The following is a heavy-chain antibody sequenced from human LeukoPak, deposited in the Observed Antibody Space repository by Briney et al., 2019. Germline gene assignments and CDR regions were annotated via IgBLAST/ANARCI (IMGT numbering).Heavy chain of an antibody. D-gene: IGHD6-19*01. Sequence: GGSLRLSCIGSGFNFSGYWMTWVRQAPGKGLEWVGNIKEDGSEKHYVDSVKGRFTISRDNAKNSLSLQMNTLRVEDTAIYDCAVTIAVGYWGQGALVTVSS. J-gene: IGHJ4*02. CDR2: IKEDGSEK. V-gene: IGHV3-7*01. CDR1: GFNFSGYW. CDR3: AVTIAVGY.